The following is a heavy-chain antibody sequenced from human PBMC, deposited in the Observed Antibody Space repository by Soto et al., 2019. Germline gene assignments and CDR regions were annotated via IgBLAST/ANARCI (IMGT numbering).Heavy chain of an antibody. V-gene: IGHV5-10-1*01. CDR3: ARYCSSSSCSQLYGMDV. Sequence: GESLKISCKGSGYSFTKYWIIWVRQVPGKGLEWMGRIDTSYSYSHYSPSFQGHVTISVDKSISTGYLQWSSLKASGTAMYYCARYCSSSSCSQLYGMDVWGQGTTVTVSS. D-gene: IGHD2-15*01. CDR2: IDTSYSYS. J-gene: IGHJ6*02. CDR1: GYSFTKYW.